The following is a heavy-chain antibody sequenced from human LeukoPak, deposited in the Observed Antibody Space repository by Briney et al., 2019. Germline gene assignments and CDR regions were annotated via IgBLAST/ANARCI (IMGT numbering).Heavy chain of an antibody. D-gene: IGHD1-26*01. V-gene: IGHV3-64*01. CDR3: ARGDSGSHLDY. CDR1: GFTFSSYA. CDR2: ISNNGGST. J-gene: IGHJ4*02. Sequence: HPGGSLRLSCAASGFTFSSYAMHWVRQAPGKGLEYVSAISNNGGSTYYANSVKGRFTISRDNSKNALSLQMGSLRAEDKAVYYCARGDSGSHLDYWGQGSLVTVSS.